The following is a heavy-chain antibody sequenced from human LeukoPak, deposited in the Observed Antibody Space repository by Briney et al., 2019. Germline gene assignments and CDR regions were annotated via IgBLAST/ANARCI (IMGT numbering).Heavy chain of an antibody. CDR2: ISSSSSYI. J-gene: IGHJ4*02. D-gene: IGHD3-22*01. CDR3: ARDLSGYFDY. V-gene: IGHV3-21*01. CDR1: GFTFSSYS. Sequence: GGSLRLSCAASGFTFSSYSMNWVRQAPGKGLEWVSSISSSSSYIYYADSVKGRFTISRDNAKNSLYLQMNSLRAEDTAVYHCARDLSGYFDYWGQGTLVTVSS.